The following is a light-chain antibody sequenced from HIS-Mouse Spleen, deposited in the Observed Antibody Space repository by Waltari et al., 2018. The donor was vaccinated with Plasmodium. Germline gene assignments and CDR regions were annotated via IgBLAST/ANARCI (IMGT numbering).Light chain of an antibody. CDR3: QTWGTGMV. V-gene: IGLV4-69*01. CDR1: SGHSSYA. CDR2: LNSDGSH. Sequence: QLVLTQSPSASASLGASVKLPCTLSSGHSSYAIACPPQQPEKGPRYLMKLNSDGSHSKGDGIPDRFSGSSSGAERYLTISSLQSEDEADYYCQTWGTGMVFGGGTKLTVL. J-gene: IGLJ3*02.